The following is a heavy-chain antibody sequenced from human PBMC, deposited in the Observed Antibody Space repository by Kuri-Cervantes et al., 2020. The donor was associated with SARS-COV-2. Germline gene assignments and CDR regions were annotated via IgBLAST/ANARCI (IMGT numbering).Heavy chain of an antibody. D-gene: IGHD3-22*01. CDR3: ARSRITMIVDQSGAFDI. J-gene: IGHJ3*02. V-gene: IGHV4-59*11. CDR2: IYYSGST. CDR1: GGSNSSHY. Sequence: SETLSLTCTVSGGSNSSHYWSWIRQPPGKGLEWIGYIYYSGSTNYNPSLKSRVTISVDTSKNQFSLKLSSVTAADTAVYYCARSRITMIVDQSGAFDIWGQGTMVTVSS.